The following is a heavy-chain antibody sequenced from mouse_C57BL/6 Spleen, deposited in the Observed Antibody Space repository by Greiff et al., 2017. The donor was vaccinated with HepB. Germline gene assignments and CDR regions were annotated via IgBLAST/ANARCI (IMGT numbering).Heavy chain of an antibody. V-gene: IGHV1-50*01. CDR3: ARKLRYAMDY. J-gene: IGHJ4*01. D-gene: IGHD1-1*01. CDR2: IDPSDSYT. CDR1: GYTFTSYW. Sequence: VQLQQSGAELVKPGASVKLSCKASGYTFTSYWMQWVKQRPGQGLEWIGEIDPSDSYTNYNQKFKGKATLTVDTSSSTAYMQLSSLTSEDSAVYYCARKLRYAMDYWGQGTSVTVSS.